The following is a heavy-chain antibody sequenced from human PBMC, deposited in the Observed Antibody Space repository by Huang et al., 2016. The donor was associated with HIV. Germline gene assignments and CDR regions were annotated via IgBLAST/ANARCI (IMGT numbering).Heavy chain of an antibody. Sequence: VQLQESGPGLVKPSQTLSLSCNVSGASIASGSYFWNWIRQPAGGGLEWIGHIYTTGSTDYNPSLKSRGAGSSDTSKNQFSLSLRSVTAADTAVYFCARGRVTSSGVVQSYDYWGQGSLVTVSS. V-gene: IGHV4-61*09. CDR1: GASIASGSYF. D-gene: IGHD3-3*01. J-gene: IGHJ4*02. CDR3: ARGRVTSSGVVQSYDY. CDR2: IYTTGST.